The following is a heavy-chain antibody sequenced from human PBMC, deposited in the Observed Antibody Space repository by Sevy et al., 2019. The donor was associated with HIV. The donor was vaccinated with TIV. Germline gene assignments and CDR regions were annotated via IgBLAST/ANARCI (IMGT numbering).Heavy chain of an antibody. Sequence: GGSLRLSCAASGFTFTEFVMSWVRQSPGKGLEWVSTINSGGGSTYYADSVKGRFTISRDNSQNTLDLQMNSLRAEDTSVYYCAKDVVGGYYYSSGYSDHWGQGTLVTVSS. CDR3: AKDVVGGYYYSSGYSDH. D-gene: IGHD3-22*01. V-gene: IGHV3-23*01. CDR1: GFTFTEFV. CDR2: INSGGGST. J-gene: IGHJ4*02.